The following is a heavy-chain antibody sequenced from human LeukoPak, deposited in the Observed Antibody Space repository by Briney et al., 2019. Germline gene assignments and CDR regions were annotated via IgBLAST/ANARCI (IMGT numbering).Heavy chain of an antibody. CDR3: AKDEVYYFDY. V-gene: IGHV3-30*04. CDR2: ISYDGSNK. Sequence: GRSLRLSCAASGFTFSSYAMHWVRQAPGKGLEWVAVISYDGSNKYYADSVKGRFTISRDNSKNTLYLQMNSLRAEDTAVYYCAKDEVYYFDYWGQGTLVTVSS. CDR1: GFTFSSYA. J-gene: IGHJ4*02.